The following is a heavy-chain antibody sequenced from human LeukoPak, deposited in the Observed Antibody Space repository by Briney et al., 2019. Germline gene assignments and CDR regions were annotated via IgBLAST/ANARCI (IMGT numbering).Heavy chain of an antibody. D-gene: IGHD3-16*02. J-gene: IGHJ4*02. V-gene: IGHV2-5*01. CDR2: IYWNDDK. CDR1: GFSLSTSGVG. CDR3: ARLMITFGGVIVPFDY. Sequence: ESGPTLVKPTQTLTLTCTFSGFSLSTSGVGVGWIRQPPGKALEWLALIYWNDDKRYSPSLKSRLTTTKDTSKNQVVLTMTNMDPVDTATYYCARLMITFGGVIVPFDYWGQGTLVTVSS.